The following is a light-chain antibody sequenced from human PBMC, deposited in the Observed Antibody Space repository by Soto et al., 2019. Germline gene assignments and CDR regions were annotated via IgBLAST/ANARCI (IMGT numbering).Light chain of an antibody. V-gene: IGKV1-6*01. Sequence: IQMTQSPSTLSASVGDGVTMTARASQDIRNDLGWYQQKPGKAPELLIYAASTLQSGVPSRFSGSGSGTDFTLTISSLQPEDFATYYCLQDYNYPWTFGQGTKVDI. CDR2: AAS. J-gene: IGKJ1*01. CDR1: QDIRND. CDR3: LQDYNYPWT.